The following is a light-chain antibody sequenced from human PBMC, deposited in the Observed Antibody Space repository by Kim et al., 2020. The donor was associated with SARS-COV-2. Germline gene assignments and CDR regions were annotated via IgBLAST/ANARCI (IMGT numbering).Light chain of an antibody. Sequence: PGESALLSCRASHNIDINLAWYQQTPGQPPRLIIYDAAIRAAGIPDRFSGSGSGTDFTLTIGSLAPEDFAVYYCQQRGNWPPALTFGGGTKVDIK. V-gene: IGKV3-11*01. CDR2: DAA. J-gene: IGKJ4*01. CDR3: QQRGNWPPALT. CDR1: HNIDIN.